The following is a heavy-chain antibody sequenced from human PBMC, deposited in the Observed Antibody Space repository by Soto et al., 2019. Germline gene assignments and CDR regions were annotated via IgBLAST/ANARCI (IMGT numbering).Heavy chain of an antibody. D-gene: IGHD2-8*01. Sequence: PGGSLRLSCAVSGFTFNSYSMNWVRQAPGKGLEWVSSISSFSNYMYYTDSVKGRFTISRDNARNSLYLQMNSLRAEDTAVFYCTKHLSNGSPDYWGQGTLVTVSS. CDR3: TKHLSNGSPDY. CDR2: ISSFSNYM. J-gene: IGHJ4*02. V-gene: IGHV3-21*04. CDR1: GFTFNSYS.